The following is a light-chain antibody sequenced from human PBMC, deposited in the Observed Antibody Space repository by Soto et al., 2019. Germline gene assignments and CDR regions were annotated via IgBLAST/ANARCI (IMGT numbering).Light chain of an antibody. Sequence: QSALTQPPSVSAAPGEKVTISCSGRTSNIGNNYVSWYQQFPGMPPKLLIYDNDKRPSGIPDRFSGSKSGTSATLGITGLQTGDEADYYCATWDTSLTAGVFGGGTKVTVL. CDR2: DND. CDR1: TSNIGNNY. CDR3: ATWDTSLTAGV. J-gene: IGLJ2*01. V-gene: IGLV1-51*01.